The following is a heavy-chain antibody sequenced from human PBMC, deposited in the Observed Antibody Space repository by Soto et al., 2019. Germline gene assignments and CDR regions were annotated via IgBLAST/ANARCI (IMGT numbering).Heavy chain of an antibody. CDR2: IIPIFGTA. Sequence: QVQLVQSGAEVKKPGSSVKVSCKASGGTFSSYAISWVRQAPGQGLEWMGGIIPIFGTANYAQKFQGRATITADESTSTAYMELSSLRSEDTAVYYCAVQSTRWELRHSGMDVWGQGTTVTVSS. J-gene: IGHJ6*02. CDR1: GGTFSSYA. V-gene: IGHV1-69*01. D-gene: IGHD1-26*01. CDR3: AVQSTRWELRHSGMDV.